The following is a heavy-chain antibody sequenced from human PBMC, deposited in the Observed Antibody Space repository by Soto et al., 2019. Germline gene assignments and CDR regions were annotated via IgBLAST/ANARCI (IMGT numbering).Heavy chain of an antibody. CDR1: GASIRSYY. D-gene: IGHD6-13*01. CDR3: ASSAGHSGYFFHYNVMDV. CDR2: VYTSDYT. Sequence: PSETLSLTCSVSGASIRSYYWHWIRQPPGKGLEWIGYVYTSDYTRYSSSLKSRVTISVDTSKSQFYLRLNSVTAADTAVYYCASSAGHSGYFFHYNVMDVCGQGTTDTVSS. V-gene: IGHV4-4*08. J-gene: IGHJ6*02.